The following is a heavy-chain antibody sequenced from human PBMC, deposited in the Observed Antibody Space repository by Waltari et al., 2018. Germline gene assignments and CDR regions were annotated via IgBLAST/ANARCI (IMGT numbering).Heavy chain of an antibody. V-gene: IGHV3-73*02. CDR2: IRSKANSYAT. CDR1: GFTFSGSA. CDR3: TRDGLGWDAFDI. J-gene: IGHJ3*02. Sequence: EVQLVESGGGLVQPGGSLKLSCAASGFTFSGSAMHWVRQASGKGLEWVVRIRSKANSYATAYAASVKGRFTISRDDSKNTAYLQMNSLKTEDTAVYYCTRDGLGWDAFDIWGQGTMVTVSS. D-gene: IGHD3-9*01.